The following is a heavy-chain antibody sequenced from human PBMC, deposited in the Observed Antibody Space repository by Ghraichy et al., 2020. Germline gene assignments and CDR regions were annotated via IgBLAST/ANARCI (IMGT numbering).Heavy chain of an antibody. V-gene: IGHV4-59*01. CDR2: IYYSGST. Sequence: SETLSLTCTVSGGSISSYYWSWIRQPPGKGLEWIGYIYYSGSTNYNPSLKSRVTISVDTSKNQFSLKLSSVTAADTAVYYCARDLWGWSENWGQGTLVTVSS. CDR3: ARDLWGWSEN. D-gene: IGHD2-15*01. J-gene: IGHJ4*02. CDR1: GGSISSYY.